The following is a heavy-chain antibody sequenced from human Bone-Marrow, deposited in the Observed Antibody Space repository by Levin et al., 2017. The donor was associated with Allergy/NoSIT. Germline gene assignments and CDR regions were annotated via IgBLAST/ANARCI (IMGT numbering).Heavy chain of an antibody. CDR2: ISGDGGST. D-gene: IGHD6-19*01. Sequence: GGSLRLSCAVSGLTFKNFAMTWVRQAPGKGLEWVAVISGDGGSTYYADSLKGRFTISRDNSKNTLNLQMSNLRVEDTAVYYCAKGSSGSFLEQHYWGQGTLVTVSS. CDR3: AKGSSGSFLEQHY. J-gene: IGHJ4*02. CDR1: GLTFKNFA. V-gene: IGHV3-23*01.